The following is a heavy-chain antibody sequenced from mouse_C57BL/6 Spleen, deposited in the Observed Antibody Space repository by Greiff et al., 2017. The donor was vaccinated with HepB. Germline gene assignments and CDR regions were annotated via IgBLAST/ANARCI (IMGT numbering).Heavy chain of an antibody. V-gene: IGHV5-4*01. J-gene: IGHJ3*01. Sequence: QLVESGGGLVKPGGSLKLSCVASGFTFSSYAMSWVRQTPEKRLEWVATISDGGSYTYYPDNVKGRFTISRDNAKNNLYLQMSHLKSEDTAMYYCARDGDYDAFAYWGQGTLVTVAA. CDR2: ISDGGSYT. CDR3: ARDGDYDAFAY. CDR1: GFTFSSYA. D-gene: IGHD2-4*01.